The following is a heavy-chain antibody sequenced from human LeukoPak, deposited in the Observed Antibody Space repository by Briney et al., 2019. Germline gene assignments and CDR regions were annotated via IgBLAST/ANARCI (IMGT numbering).Heavy chain of an antibody. V-gene: IGHV4-39*01. CDR1: GGSISSSSYY. Sequence: TSETLSLTCTVSGGSISSSSYYWGWIRQPPGKGLEWIGSIYYSGSTYYNPSLKSRVTISVDTSKNQFSLKLSSVTAADTAVYYCARLNSLGYSSGWYPDYWGQGTLVTVSS. CDR2: IYYSGST. D-gene: IGHD6-19*01. J-gene: IGHJ4*02. CDR3: ARLNSLGYSSGWYPDY.